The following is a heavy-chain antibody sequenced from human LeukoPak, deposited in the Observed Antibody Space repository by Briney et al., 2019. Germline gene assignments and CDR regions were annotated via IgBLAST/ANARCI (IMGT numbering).Heavy chain of an antibody. Sequence: MASETLSLTCAVSGGSISSYYWSWIRQPPGKGLEWIGYIYYSGSTNYNPSLKSRVTISVDTSKNQFSLKLSSVTAADTAVYYCARAGTGETLIGSSWYLPFDYWGQGTLVTVSS. V-gene: IGHV4-59*01. D-gene: IGHD6-13*01. CDR2: IYYSGST. CDR1: GGSISSYY. J-gene: IGHJ4*02. CDR3: ARAGTGETLIGSSWYLPFDY.